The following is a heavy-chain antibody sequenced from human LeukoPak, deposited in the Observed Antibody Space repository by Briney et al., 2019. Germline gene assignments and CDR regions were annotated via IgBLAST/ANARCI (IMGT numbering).Heavy chain of an antibody. Sequence: PGGSLTLSXTASGFTFSSYSMNWLRHAPGKGLEWVSSITSSSSYIYYADSVKGRFTTSRDNVKTSLYMQMTRLRDEDTAVYYCARDGSPTSSGWYGPEDYWGQGTLVTVSS. CDR3: ARDGSPTSSGWYGPEDY. V-gene: IGHV3-21*01. CDR2: ITSSSSYI. J-gene: IGHJ4*02. CDR1: GFTFSSYS. D-gene: IGHD6-19*01.